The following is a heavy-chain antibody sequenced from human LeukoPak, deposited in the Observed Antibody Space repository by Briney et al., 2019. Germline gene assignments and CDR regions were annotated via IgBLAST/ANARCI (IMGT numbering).Heavy chain of an antibody. CDR2: IFSGGST. CDR3: ARGGESSGYYYADY. CDR1: GFXVSSNY. Sequence: PGGSLRLSCAVSGFXVSSNYISWVRQAPGKGLEWVSVIFSGGSTYYADSVKGRFTISRDDSKNTVYLQMNSLRAEDTSVYFCARGGESSGYYYADYWGQGTLVTVSS. J-gene: IGHJ4*02. V-gene: IGHV3-66*01. D-gene: IGHD3-22*01.